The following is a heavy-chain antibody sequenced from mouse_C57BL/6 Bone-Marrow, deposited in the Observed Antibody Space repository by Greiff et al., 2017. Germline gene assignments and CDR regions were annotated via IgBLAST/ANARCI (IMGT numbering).Heavy chain of an antibody. CDR1: GFTFTDYY. CDR3: DRDVVATDYAMDY. V-gene: IGHV7-3*01. CDR2: IRNKATGYTT. D-gene: IGHD1-1*01. Sequence: DVKVEESGGGLVQPGGSLSLSCAASGFTFTDYYMSWVRQPPGKALEWLGFIRNKATGYTTEYSASVKGRFTISRDNSQSILYLQMNALRAEGSATYYCDRDVVATDYAMDYWGPGTSVTVYS. J-gene: IGHJ4*01.